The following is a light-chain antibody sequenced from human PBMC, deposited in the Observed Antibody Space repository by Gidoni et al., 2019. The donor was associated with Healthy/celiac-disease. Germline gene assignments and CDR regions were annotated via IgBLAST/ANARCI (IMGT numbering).Light chain of an antibody. J-gene: IGKJ4*01. CDR2: AAS. Sequence: DIQMTQSPSSLSASVGDRVTITCRASQRISSYLNWYQQKPGKAPKLLIYAASSLQSGVPSRFSGSGSGTDFTLTISSLQPEDVATYYCQQSYSTPTFGGGTKVEIK. V-gene: IGKV1-39*01. CDR1: QRISSY. CDR3: QQSYSTPT.